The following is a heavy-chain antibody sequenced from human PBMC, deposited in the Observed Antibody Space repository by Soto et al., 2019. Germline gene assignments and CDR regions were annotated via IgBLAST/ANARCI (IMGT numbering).Heavy chain of an antibody. Sequence: VQLLESGGGLLQPGGSLRLSCAASGFTFSTYAMTWVRQAPGKGPEGVSSVSGSGGNTLYADSVKGRFTISRDNSKNTLYLQMNSLRAGDTAVYYCAKGRAPSGWYPPYYYGMDVWGQGTTVIVSS. V-gene: IGHV3-23*01. CDR2: VSGSGGNT. J-gene: IGHJ6*02. CDR3: AKGRAPSGWYPPYYYGMDV. CDR1: GFTFSTYA. D-gene: IGHD6-19*01.